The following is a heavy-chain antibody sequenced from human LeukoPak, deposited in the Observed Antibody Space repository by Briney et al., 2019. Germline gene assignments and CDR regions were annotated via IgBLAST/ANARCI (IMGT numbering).Heavy chain of an antibody. Sequence: SETLSLTCTVSGGSISSYYWSWIRQPPGKGLEWIGSFYYSGSTNYNPSLKSRVTISVDTSKNQFSLKLSSVTAADTAVYYCVYYYGSGSVEYWGQGTLVTVSS. CDR1: GGSISSYY. V-gene: IGHV4-59*05. D-gene: IGHD3-10*01. CDR2: FYYSGST. J-gene: IGHJ4*02. CDR3: VYYYGSGSVEY.